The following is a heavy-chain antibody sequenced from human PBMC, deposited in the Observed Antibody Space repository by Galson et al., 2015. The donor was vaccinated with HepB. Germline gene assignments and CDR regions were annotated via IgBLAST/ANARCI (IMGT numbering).Heavy chain of an antibody. V-gene: IGHV1-69*13. Sequence: SVKVSCKASGGTFSSYAISWVRQAPGQGLEWMGGIIPIFGTANYAQKFQGRVTITADESTSTAYMELSSLRSEDTAVYYCAREDYYDSSGYGQYFDYWGQGTLVTVSS. D-gene: IGHD3-22*01. CDR3: AREDYYDSSGYGQYFDY. J-gene: IGHJ4*02. CDR1: GGTFSSYA. CDR2: IIPIFGTA.